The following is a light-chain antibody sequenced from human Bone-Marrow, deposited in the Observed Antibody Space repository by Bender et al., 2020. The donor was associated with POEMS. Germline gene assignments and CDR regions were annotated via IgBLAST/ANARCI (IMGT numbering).Light chain of an antibody. CDR2: SSH. Sequence: QSVLTQPPSASGTPGQRVTISCSGGSSNIGAHAVNWYQHLPGTAPKLLIYSSHRRPSEVPDRFSASRSGTSASLAISGLQSEDEADYYCAVWDDKLNGWVFGGGTKLTVL. V-gene: IGLV1-44*01. J-gene: IGLJ3*02. CDR1: SSNIGAHA. CDR3: AVWDDKLNGWV.